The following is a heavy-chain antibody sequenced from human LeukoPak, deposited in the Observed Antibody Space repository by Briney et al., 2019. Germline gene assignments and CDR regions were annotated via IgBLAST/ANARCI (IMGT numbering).Heavy chain of an antibody. CDR2: ISSSGSTI. J-gene: IGHJ4*02. Sequence: GESLRLSCAASGFTFSGFQMNWFRQAPGKGLEWVSFISSSGSTIYYADSVKGRFTISRDNAKNSMSLQMNSLRGEDTAVYHCARELIGTVTSGFWGQGTLVTVSS. CDR1: GFTFSGFQ. V-gene: IGHV3-48*03. D-gene: IGHD4-17*01. CDR3: ARELIGTVTSGF.